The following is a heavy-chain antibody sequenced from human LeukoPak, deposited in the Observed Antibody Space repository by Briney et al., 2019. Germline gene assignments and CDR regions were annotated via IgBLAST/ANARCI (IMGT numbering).Heavy chain of an antibody. CDR2: MNPNSGNT. D-gene: IGHD3-9*01. V-gene: IGHV1-8*03. J-gene: IGHJ4*02. CDR1: GYTFTSYG. Sequence: ASVKVSCKASGYTFTSYGISWVRQATGQGLEWMGWMNPNSGNTGYAQKFQGRVTITRNTSISTAYMELSSLRSEDTAVYYCARGISILRYFDWVIRSYYFDYWGQGTLVTVSS. CDR3: ARGISILRYFDWVIRSYYFDY.